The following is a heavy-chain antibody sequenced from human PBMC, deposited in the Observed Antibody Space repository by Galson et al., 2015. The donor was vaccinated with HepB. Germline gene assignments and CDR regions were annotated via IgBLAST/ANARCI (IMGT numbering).Heavy chain of an antibody. D-gene: IGHD3-10*01. CDR1: GFSLNTTGMS. CDR3: ARTARSNWFDP. J-gene: IGHJ5*02. Sequence: PALVKPTQTLTLTCTFSGFSLNTTGMSVSWIRQPPGKALEWLALIDWEDDKYYMTSLKTRLTISRDTSKNEVVLTMTNMDPVDTATYYCARTARSNWFDPWGQGTLVTISS. CDR2: IDWEDDK. V-gene: IGHV2-70*01.